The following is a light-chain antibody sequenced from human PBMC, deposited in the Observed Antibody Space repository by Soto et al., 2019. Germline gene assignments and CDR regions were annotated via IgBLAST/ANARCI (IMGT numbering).Light chain of an antibody. Sequence: QSVLTQPASVSGSPGQSITISCTGTSSDVGAYTSVSWYRQDPGKAPKLMIYDVSNRPSGVSDRFSGSKSGNTASLTISGLQIEDEADYYCSSFTSSVTYVFGTGTKVTVL. J-gene: IGLJ1*01. CDR1: SSDVGAYTS. CDR2: DVS. CDR3: SSFTSSVTYV. V-gene: IGLV2-14*01.